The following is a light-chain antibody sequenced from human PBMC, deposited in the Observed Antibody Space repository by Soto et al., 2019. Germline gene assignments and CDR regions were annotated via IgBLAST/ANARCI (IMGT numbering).Light chain of an antibody. CDR1: QSLSSKY. V-gene: IGKV3-20*01. CDR3: QKHGSSPRT. J-gene: IGKJ1*01. Sequence: VLSQSPGILSLFPGDSATLSCRDSQSLSSKYLAWYQQKTGQAPRTLIYDTSNRATGVPDRFSGSGSGTDLNLTISRLEPEDFAVYYCQKHGSSPRTFGQGTKVDIK. CDR2: DTS.